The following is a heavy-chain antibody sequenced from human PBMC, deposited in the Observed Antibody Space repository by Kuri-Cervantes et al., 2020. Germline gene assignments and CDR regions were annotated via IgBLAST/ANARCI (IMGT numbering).Heavy chain of an antibody. CDR1: GFTFSDYF. Sequence: GGSLRLSCAASGFTFSDYFMSWIRQAPGKGLEWVSYISTSGGTIYYADSVKGRFTISRGNAKNSLYLQMNSLRAEDTAVYYCARVFSPAAIDYWGQGTQVTVSS. CDR3: ARVFSPAAIDY. CDR2: ISTSGGTI. J-gene: IGHJ4*02. D-gene: IGHD2-2*01. V-gene: IGHV3-11*01.